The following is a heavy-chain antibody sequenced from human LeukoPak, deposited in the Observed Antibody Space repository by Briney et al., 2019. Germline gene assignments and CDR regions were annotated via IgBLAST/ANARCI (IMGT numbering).Heavy chain of an antibody. V-gene: IGHV3-7*01. D-gene: IGHD4-17*01. CDR2: IKQDGSEK. CDR1: GFTFDDYG. CDR3: ARDYYGDFSPFDY. Sequence: GGSLRLSCAASGFTFDDYGMSWVRQAPGKGLEWVANIKQDGSEKYYVDSVKGRFTISRDNAKNSLYLQMNSLRAEDTAVYYCARDYYGDFSPFDYWGQGTLVTVSS. J-gene: IGHJ4*02.